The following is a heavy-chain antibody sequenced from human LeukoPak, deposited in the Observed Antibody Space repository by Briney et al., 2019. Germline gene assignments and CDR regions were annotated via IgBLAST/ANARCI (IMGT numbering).Heavy chain of an antibody. CDR3: ARDLESSGWYWGHAFDI. V-gene: IGHV1-69*04. J-gene: IGHJ3*02. CDR2: IFPILGIA. D-gene: IGHD6-19*01. Sequence: ASVKVSCKASVGTFSSYAISWVRQAPGQGLEWMGRIFPILGIANYAQKFQGRVTITADKSTSTPYMELSSLRSEDTAVYYCARDLESSGWYWGHAFDIWGQGTMVTVSS. CDR1: VGTFSSYA.